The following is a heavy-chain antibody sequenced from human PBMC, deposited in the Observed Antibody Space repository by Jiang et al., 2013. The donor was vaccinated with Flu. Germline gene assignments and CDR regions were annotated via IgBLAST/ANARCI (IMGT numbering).Heavy chain of an antibody. V-gene: IGHV3-23*04. CDR1: GFTFSSYA. CDR2: ISGSGGST. Sequence: VQLVESGGGLVQPGGSLRLSCAASGFTFSSYAMSWVRQAPGKGLEWVSAISGSGGSTYYADSVKGRFTISRDNSKNTLYLQMNSLRAEDTAVYYCAKHYYDSSGYYLDAFDIWGQGTMVTVSS. J-gene: IGHJ3*02. D-gene: IGHD3-22*01. CDR3: AKHYYDSSGYYLDAFDI.